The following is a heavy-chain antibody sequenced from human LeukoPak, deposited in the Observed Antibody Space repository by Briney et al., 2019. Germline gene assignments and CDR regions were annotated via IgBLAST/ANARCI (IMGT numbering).Heavy chain of an antibody. V-gene: IGHV1-2*02. CDR2: INPNSGGT. CDR1: GYTFTGYY. CDR3: ASACSSTSCYLGFDY. J-gene: IGHJ4*02. D-gene: IGHD2-2*01. Sequence: ASVKVSCKASGYTFTGYYMHWVRQARGQGLEWMGWINPNSGGTNYAQKFQGRVTMTRDTSISTAYMELSRLRSDDTAVYYCASACSSTSCYLGFDYWGQGTLVTVSS.